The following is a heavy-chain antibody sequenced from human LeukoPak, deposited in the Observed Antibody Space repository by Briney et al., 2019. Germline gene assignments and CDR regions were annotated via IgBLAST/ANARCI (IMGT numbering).Heavy chain of an antibody. J-gene: IGHJ4*02. CDR2: IIPILGIA. D-gene: IGHD1-26*01. V-gene: IGHV1-69*10. CDR3: VRGKPVGAVNTGVY. Sequence: GPSVRVSCKASGGTFTSYTISWVREAPGQGLEWMGGIIPILGIANSAQKFPGRVTITADKSTSTASMELTSLRSEDTVVYFCVRGKPVGAVNTGVYWGPGTLVTISS. CDR1: GGTFTSYT.